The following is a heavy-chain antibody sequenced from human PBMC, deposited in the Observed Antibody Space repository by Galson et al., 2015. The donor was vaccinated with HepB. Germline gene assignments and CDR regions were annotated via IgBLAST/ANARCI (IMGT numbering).Heavy chain of an antibody. Sequence: ETLSLTCTVSGGSVSSSAYYWGWVRQPPGKGLEWIGIIYYSGSTYYNPSLKSRVTISVDASKNQFSLKLSSVTAVDTAVYYCARLRYFYVSRGYNGDYYFDYWGQGTLVTVSS. D-gene: IGHD3-22*01. CDR1: GGSVSSSAYY. CDR2: IYYSGST. CDR3: ARLRYFYVSRGYNGDYYFDY. J-gene: IGHJ4*02. V-gene: IGHV4-39*01.